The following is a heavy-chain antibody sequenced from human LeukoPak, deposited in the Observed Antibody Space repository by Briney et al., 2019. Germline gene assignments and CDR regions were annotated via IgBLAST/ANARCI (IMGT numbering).Heavy chain of an antibody. CDR1: GGSISSGGYY. Sequence: SETLSLTCTVSGGSISSGGYYWSWIRQHPGKGLEWIGYIYYSGSTYYNPSLKSRVTISVDTSKNQFSLKLSSVTAADTAVYYCAREARDDSSGYYSRRQGNWFDPWGQGTLVTVSS. V-gene: IGHV4-31*03. D-gene: IGHD3-22*01. CDR3: AREARDDSSGYYSRRQGNWFDP. J-gene: IGHJ5*02. CDR2: IYYSGST.